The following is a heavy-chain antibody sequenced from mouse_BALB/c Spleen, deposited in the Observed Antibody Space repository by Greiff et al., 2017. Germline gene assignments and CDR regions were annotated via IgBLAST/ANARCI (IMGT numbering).Heavy chain of an antibody. V-gene: IGHV5-12-1*01. CDR3: ARHNCEAMDY. CDR1: GFAFSSYD. J-gene: IGHJ4*01. CDR2: ISSGGGST. Sequence: EVQLVESGGGLVKPGGSLKLSCAASGFAFSSYDMSWVRQTPEKRLEWVAYISSGGGSTYSPDTVKGRFTISRDNAKNTLYLQMSSLKSEDTAMYYCARHNCEAMDYWGQGTSVTVSS. D-gene: IGHD4-1*01.